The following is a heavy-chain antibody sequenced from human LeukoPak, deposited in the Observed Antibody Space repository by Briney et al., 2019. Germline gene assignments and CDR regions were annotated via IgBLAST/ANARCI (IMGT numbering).Heavy chain of an antibody. CDR1: GGSISSSSYY. Sequence: PSETLSLTCTVSGGSISSSSYYWGWIRQPPGKGLEWIGSIYYSGSTYYNPSLKSRVTISVDTSKNQFSLKLSPVTAADTAVYYCASTIYLYYYDSSGYYSLPFDYWGQGTLVTVSS. V-gene: IGHV4-39*01. J-gene: IGHJ4*02. CDR3: ASTIYLYYYDSSGYYSLPFDY. CDR2: IYYSGST. D-gene: IGHD3-22*01.